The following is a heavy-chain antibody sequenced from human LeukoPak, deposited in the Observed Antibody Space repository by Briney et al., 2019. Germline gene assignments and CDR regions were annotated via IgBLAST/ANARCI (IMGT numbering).Heavy chain of an antibody. CDR1: GFTFSSYS. CDR2: ISSSSSYI. CDR3: ARAGRGDYVVDY. Sequence: PGGSLRLSCAASGFTFSSYSMNWVRQAPGKGLEWVSSISSSSSYIYYADSVKGRFTISRDNAKNSLYLQMNSLRAEDTAVYYCARAGRGDYVVDYWGQGTLVTVSS. J-gene: IGHJ4*02. D-gene: IGHD4-17*01. V-gene: IGHV3-21*01.